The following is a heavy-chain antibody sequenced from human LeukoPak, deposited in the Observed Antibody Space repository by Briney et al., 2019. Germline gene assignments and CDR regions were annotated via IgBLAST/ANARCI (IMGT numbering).Heavy chain of an antibody. CDR3: ARDEGDQWQPLDY. Sequence: GGSLRLSCVASGFTFSSYWMHWVRQAPGKGLVWVSRIDSDGSSTIYAASVKGRFTISRDNAKNTLYLQMNSLKAEDTAVYYCARDEGDQWQPLDYWGQGTLVTVSS. CDR1: GFTFSSYW. CDR2: IDSDGSST. J-gene: IGHJ4*02. V-gene: IGHV3-74*01. D-gene: IGHD6-19*01.